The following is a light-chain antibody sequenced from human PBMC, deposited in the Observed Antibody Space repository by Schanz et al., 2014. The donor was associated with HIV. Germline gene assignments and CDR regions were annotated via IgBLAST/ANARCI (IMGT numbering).Light chain of an antibody. J-gene: IGLJ3*02. CDR3: GTWDSSLGARV. CDR1: SSNIGNNF. Sequence: QSVLTQPPSVSAAPGQNVSVSCSGSSSNIGNNFVSWYQQLPGKAPKLLIYDDTERPSGIPDRFSGSKSGSSATLGITGLQTGDEADYYCGTWDSSLGARVFGGGTKLTVL. V-gene: IGLV1-51*01. CDR2: DDT.